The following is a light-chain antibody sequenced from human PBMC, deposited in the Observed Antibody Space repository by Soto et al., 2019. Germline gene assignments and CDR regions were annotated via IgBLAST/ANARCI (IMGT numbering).Light chain of an antibody. Sequence: DIVMTQSPDSLAVSLGERATINCKSSQSVLYSSNNKNYLAWYQQKPGQPPKLLIYWASIRESGVPDRFSGIGSGTEFTLTISSRQAEDLAVSYCQQYYATPPTFGQGTKVEIK. CDR3: QQYYATPPT. CDR2: WAS. V-gene: IGKV4-1*01. CDR1: QSVLYSSNNKNY. J-gene: IGKJ1*01.